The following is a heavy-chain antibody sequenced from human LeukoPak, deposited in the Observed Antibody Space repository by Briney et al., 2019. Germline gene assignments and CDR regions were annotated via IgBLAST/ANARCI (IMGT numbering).Heavy chain of an antibody. V-gene: IGHV4-59*08. CDR3: ARHRGYVWGSYRSVPNYFDY. J-gene: IGHJ4*02. CDR2: IYYSGST. Sequence: PSETLSLTCTVSGGSISSYYWSWIRQPPGKGLEWIGYIYYSGSTNYNPSLKSRVTISVDTSKNQFSLKLSSVTAADTAVYYCARHRGYVWGSYRSVPNYFDYWGQGTLVTVSS. CDR1: GGSISSYY. D-gene: IGHD3-16*02.